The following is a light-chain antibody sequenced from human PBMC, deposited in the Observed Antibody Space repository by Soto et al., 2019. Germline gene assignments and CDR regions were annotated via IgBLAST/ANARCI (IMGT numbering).Light chain of an antibody. CDR3: SSYTSSDTYV. CDR1: SSDVGSYNR. Sequence: QSVLTQPPSVSGSPGQSVTISCTGTSSDVGSYNRVSWYQQPPGTAPKLMIYEVTNRPSGVPDRFSGSNSGNTASLTISGLQAEDEADYYCSSYTSSDTYVFGTGTKLTVL. V-gene: IGLV2-18*02. J-gene: IGLJ1*01. CDR2: EVT.